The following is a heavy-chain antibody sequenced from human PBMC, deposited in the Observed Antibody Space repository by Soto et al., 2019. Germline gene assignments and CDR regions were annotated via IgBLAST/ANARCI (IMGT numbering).Heavy chain of an antibody. D-gene: IGHD6-13*01. Sequence: GGSLRLSCAASGFTFSRYAMSWVRQAPGKGLEWVSAISGSGGSTYYADSVKGRFTISRDNSKNTLYLQMNSLRAEDTAVYYCAKDLVAAAGTNYYYYGMDVWGQGTTVTVSS. J-gene: IGHJ6*02. CDR3: AKDLVAAAGTNYYYYGMDV. V-gene: IGHV3-23*01. CDR2: ISGSGGST. CDR1: GFTFSRYA.